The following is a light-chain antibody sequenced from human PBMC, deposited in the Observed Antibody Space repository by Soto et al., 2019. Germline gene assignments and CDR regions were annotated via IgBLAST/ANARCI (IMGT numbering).Light chain of an antibody. Sequence: DIQMTQSPSTLSASVGDRVTITCRASQTISTWLAWYQQKPGKAPKLLIYKATHLQSGVTSRFSGSGSGTEFSLTISSLQPDDLATYYCQRYNDYQYIFGQGTKLEI. CDR2: KAT. CDR1: QTISTW. CDR3: QRYNDYQYI. V-gene: IGKV1-5*03. J-gene: IGKJ2*01.